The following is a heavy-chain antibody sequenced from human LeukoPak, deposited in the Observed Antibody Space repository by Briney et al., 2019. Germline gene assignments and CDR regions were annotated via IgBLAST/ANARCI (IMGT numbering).Heavy chain of an antibody. J-gene: IGHJ4*02. Sequence: PGGSLRLSCAASGFTFSNYAMNWVRQAPGRGLVWVSRINSDGSTTSYADSVKGRFTTSRDNARNTLYLQMNSLRGEDTAAYYCARGGTVTTFDYWGQGALVTVSS. D-gene: IGHD4-17*01. CDR3: ARGGTVTTFDY. CDR1: GFTFSNYA. V-gene: IGHV3-74*01. CDR2: INSDGSTT.